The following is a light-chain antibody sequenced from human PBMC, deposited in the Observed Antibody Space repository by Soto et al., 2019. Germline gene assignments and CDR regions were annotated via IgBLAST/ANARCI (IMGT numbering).Light chain of an antibody. Sequence: QSVLTQPPSVSAAPGQTVTISCSGSVSNIGDNFVSWYQQLPGTAPKLLIYDNNKRPSEIPDRFSGSKSGTSATLGITGLQTGDEADYYCATWDHRLSVVLLGGGTKVTVL. J-gene: IGLJ2*01. CDR2: DNN. CDR1: VSNIGDNF. V-gene: IGLV1-51*01. CDR3: ATWDHRLSVVL.